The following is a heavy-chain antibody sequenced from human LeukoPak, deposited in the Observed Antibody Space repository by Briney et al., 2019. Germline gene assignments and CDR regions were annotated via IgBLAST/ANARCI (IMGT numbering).Heavy chain of an antibody. CDR3: ARGKSYYDILTGYAWFDP. D-gene: IGHD3-9*01. J-gene: IGHJ5*02. Sequence: GASVKVSCKASGYTFTSYGISWVRQAPGQGLEWMGWISAYNGNTNYAQKLQGRVTMTTDTSTSTAYMELRSLRSDDTAVYYCARGKSYYDILTGYAWFDPWGQGTLVTVSS. CDR2: ISAYNGNT. V-gene: IGHV1-18*01. CDR1: GYTFTSYG.